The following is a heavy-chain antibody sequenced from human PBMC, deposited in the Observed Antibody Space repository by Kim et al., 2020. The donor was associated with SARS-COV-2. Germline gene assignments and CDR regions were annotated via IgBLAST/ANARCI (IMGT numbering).Heavy chain of an antibody. V-gene: IGHV3-53*01. J-gene: IGHJ6*02. D-gene: IGHD4-4*01. CDR3: ARVSNWDYYYYYGMDV. Sequence: SVQCRFTISRDNSKNTLYLQMNSLRAEDTAVYYCARVSNWDYYYYYGMDVWGQGTTVTVSS.